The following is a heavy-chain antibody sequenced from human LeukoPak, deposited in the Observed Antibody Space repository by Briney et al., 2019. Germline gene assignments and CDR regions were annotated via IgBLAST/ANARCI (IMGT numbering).Heavy chain of an antibody. V-gene: IGHV4-61*02. CDR3: AREDSSGLDY. CDR2: IYTSGST. D-gene: IGHD6-19*01. J-gene: IGHJ4*02. CDR1: GGSISSGSYY. Sequence: SETLSLTCTVSGGSISSGSYYWSWIRQPAGKGLEWIGRIYTSGSTNYNPSLKSRVTISVDTSKNQFSLKLSSVTAADTAVYYCAREDSSGLDYWGQGTLVTVSS.